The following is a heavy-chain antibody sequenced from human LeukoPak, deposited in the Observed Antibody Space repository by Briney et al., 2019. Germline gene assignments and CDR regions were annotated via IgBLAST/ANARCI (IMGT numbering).Heavy chain of an antibody. V-gene: IGHV3-23*01. J-gene: IGHJ4*02. CDR3: AKSAYYYDSSGYYYFDY. CDR2: ICGSGGST. Sequence: GGSLRLSCAASGFTFSSYAMSWVRQAPGEGLEWVSAICGSGGSTYYADSVKGRFTISRDNSKNTLYLQMNSLRAEDTAVYYCAKSAYYYDSSGYYYFDYWGQGTLVTVSS. CDR1: GFTFSSYA. D-gene: IGHD3-22*01.